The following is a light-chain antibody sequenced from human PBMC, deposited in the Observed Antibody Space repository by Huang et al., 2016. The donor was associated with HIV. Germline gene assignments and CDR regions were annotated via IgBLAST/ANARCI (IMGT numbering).Light chain of an antibody. Sequence: VFWMTQSPSLVSASTGDRVTITCRMSQGIGNYLAWYQQKPGKAPELLIYGASTLQSGVPSRFNGSGSGTDFILTISGLQAEDFATYDCQQYYGVPYTFGQGTKLEIK. CDR3: QQYYGVPYT. CDR1: QGIGNY. V-gene: IGKV1D-8*01. J-gene: IGKJ2*01. CDR2: GAS.